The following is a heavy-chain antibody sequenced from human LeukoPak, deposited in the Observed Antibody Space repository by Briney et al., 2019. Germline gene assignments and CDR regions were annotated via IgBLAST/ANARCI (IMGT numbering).Heavy chain of an antibody. Sequence: GQSLRLSCAASGFAFSSYAMSWVRQAPGKGLEWVSAISGSGGSTYYADSVKGRFTISRDNSKNTLYLQMNSLRAEDTAVYYCAKDGIEYQLLPYYFDYWGQGTLVTVSS. D-gene: IGHD2-2*01. J-gene: IGHJ4*02. V-gene: IGHV3-23*01. CDR2: ISGSGGST. CDR3: AKDGIEYQLLPYYFDY. CDR1: GFAFSSYA.